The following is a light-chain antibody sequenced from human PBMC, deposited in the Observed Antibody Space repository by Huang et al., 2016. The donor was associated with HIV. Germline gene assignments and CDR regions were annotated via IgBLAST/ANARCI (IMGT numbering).Light chain of an antibody. J-gene: IGKJ2*01. CDR2: WAS. CDR3: QQYYSTPYT. V-gene: IGKV4-1*01. Sequence: DIVMTQSPDSLAVSLGERATINCKSGQSVFHSSNNKNYLAWYQQKPGQPPTVLIYWASTRESGVPDRFSGSGSGTDFTLTISSLQAEEVAVYYCQQYYSTPYTFGQGTKVEIK. CDR1: QSVFHSSNNKNY.